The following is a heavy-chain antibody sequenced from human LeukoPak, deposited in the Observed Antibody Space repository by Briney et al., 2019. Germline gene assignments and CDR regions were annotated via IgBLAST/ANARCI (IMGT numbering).Heavy chain of an antibody. Sequence: ASVKVSCKASGNTFTSYDINWVRQATGQGLEWMGWMNPNSGNTGYAQKFQGRVTITRNTSISTAYMELSSLRSEDTAVYYCARGRVSIFGVVHRPYYYYYMDVWGKGTTVTVSS. V-gene: IGHV1-8*03. CDR3: ARGRVSIFGVVHRPYYYYYMDV. CDR2: MNPNSGNT. D-gene: IGHD3-3*01. CDR1: GNTFTSYD. J-gene: IGHJ6*03.